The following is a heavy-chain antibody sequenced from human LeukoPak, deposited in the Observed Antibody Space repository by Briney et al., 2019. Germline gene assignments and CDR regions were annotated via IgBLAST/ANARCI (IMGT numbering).Heavy chain of an antibody. Sequence: TGGSLRLSCAASGFTFSSYWMPWVRQTPGKGPVWVSRINGDGSSTNYADSVKGRFTISRDNAQNTLYLQMNSLRAEDAAVYYCARELYDYYMGVWGKGTTVTVSS. V-gene: IGHV3-74*01. CDR2: INGDGSST. J-gene: IGHJ6*03. CDR1: GFTFSSYW. CDR3: ARELYDYYMGV.